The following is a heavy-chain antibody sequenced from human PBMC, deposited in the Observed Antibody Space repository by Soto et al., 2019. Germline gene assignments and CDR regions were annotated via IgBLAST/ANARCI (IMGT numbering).Heavy chain of an antibody. J-gene: IGHJ6*02. D-gene: IGHD1-26*01. CDR2: TYRGGST. CDR3: ARKLSGAVEGWAYGMDV. Sequence: PGGSLRLSCAASGFTVSTYNMIWVRQAPVKGLEWVSVTYRGGSTQYADSVKGRFTVSRDNSKNKLYLQMSSLRDENTAVYYCARKLSGAVEGWAYGMDVWGRGPTVTVSS. V-gene: IGHV3-53*01. CDR1: GFTVSTYN.